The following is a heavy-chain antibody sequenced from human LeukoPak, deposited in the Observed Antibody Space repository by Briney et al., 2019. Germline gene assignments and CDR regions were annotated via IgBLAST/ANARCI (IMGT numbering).Heavy chain of an antibody. V-gene: IGHV4-30-2*01. CDR2: IYHSGST. CDR3: ARIAARPFDY. D-gene: IGHD6-6*01. J-gene: IGHJ4*02. Sequence: SQTLSLTCAVSGGSISSGGYSWSWIRQPPGKGLEWIGYIYHSGSTYYNPSLKSRVTISVDRSKNQFSLKLSSVTAADTAVYYCARIAARPFDYWGQGTLVTVSS. CDR1: GGSISSGGYS.